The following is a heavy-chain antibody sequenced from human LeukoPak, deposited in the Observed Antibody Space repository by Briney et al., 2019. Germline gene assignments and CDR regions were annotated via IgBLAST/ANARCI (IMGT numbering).Heavy chain of an antibody. CDR1: GGSISGYY. D-gene: IGHD5-12*01. Sequence: SETLSLTCTVSGGSISGYYWTWIRQPPGKGLEWIGYISYSGSTSSHPSLKSRVTISLDMSKGQFSLKLTSVTAADTAVYYCVRGYSGYPYYLDYWGQGTLVTVSS. V-gene: IGHV4-59*08. J-gene: IGHJ4*02. CDR2: ISYSGST. CDR3: VRGYSGYPYYLDY.